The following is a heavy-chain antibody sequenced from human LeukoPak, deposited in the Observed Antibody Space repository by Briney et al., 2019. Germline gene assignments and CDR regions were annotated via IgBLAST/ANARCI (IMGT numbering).Heavy chain of an antibody. V-gene: IGHV4-39*01. CDR1: GGSISSSRHY. CDR2: ILYSGST. J-gene: IGHJ4*02. Sequence: SETLSLTCTVPGGSISSSRHYWGWIRQPPGKGLEWIGNILYSGSTNYSPSLKSRVTISVDTSKNQFSLKLSSVTAADTADYYCVRRVAGSGYRDSWGQGTLVTVSS. D-gene: IGHD3-22*01. CDR3: VRRVAGSGYRDS.